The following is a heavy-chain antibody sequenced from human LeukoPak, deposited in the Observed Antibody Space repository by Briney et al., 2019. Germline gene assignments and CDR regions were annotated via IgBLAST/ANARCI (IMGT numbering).Heavy chain of an antibody. V-gene: IGHV3-23*01. J-gene: IGHJ4*02. Sequence: GGSLRLSCAASGFAFSDYAMSWVRQAPGKGLEWVSAISGRGGSPYYADSVKGRFTISRDNSKNTLYLQMNSLRAEDTAVYYCARHVPSEGVSIASTVDYWGEGTLCTVSS. CDR2: ISGRGGSP. CDR3: ARHVPSEGVSIASTVDY. D-gene: IGHD2-2*01. CDR1: GFAFSDYA.